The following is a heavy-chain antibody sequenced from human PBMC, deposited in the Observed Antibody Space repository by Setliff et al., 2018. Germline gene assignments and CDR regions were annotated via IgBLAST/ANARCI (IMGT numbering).Heavy chain of an antibody. CDR1: GGSINRDY. CDR2: IHYSGNT. V-gene: IGHV4-59*08. D-gene: IGHD3-10*01. Sequence: ASETLSLTCSVSGGSINRDYWSWIRQPPGKGLEWIGYIHYSGNTNYNPSLKSRVTMSVDTSRNQLSLKLTSVTAADTAVYYCARHVGSRSRGYNYYYYYMDVWGKGTTVPSP. CDR3: ARHVGSRSRGYNYYYYYMDV. J-gene: IGHJ6*03.